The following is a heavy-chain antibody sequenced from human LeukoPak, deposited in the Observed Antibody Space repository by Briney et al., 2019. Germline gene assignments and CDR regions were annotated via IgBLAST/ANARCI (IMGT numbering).Heavy chain of an antibody. D-gene: IGHD1-26*01. CDR1: GFTVSNTY. V-gene: IGHV3-53*01. CDR3: ARGSSSGAMGGAFNI. J-gene: IGHJ3*02. CDR2: IYSGGST. Sequence: GGSLRLSCAASGFTVSNTYVTWVRQAPGKGLEWVSVIYSGGSTFHADSVKGRFTISRDNSKNTLYLQMNSLRAEDTAVYYCARGSSSGAMGGAFNIWGQGTMVTVSS.